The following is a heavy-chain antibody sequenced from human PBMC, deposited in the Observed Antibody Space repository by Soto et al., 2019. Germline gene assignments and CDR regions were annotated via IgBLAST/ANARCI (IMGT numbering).Heavy chain of an antibody. CDR3: VKNSGGFNT. Sequence: QLLQSGGGLVQPGGSLTLSCAASGFTFGTTDMSWVRQAPGEGLEWVSTIDGSGGITYYADSVKGRFTISRDNSRNTVYLQMNSLRGDDTALYYCVKNSGGFNTWGQGARVTVSS. V-gene: IGHV3-23*01. CDR2: IDGSGGIT. D-gene: IGHD3-10*01. J-gene: IGHJ5*02. CDR1: GFTFGTTD.